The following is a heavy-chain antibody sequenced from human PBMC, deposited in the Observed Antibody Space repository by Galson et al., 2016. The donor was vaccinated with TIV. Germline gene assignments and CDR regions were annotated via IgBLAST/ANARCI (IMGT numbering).Heavy chain of an antibody. CDR1: GFTFNYYP. CDR3: AREEASGSDPLTVTVGFEY. D-gene: IGHD4-17*01. J-gene: IGHJ4*02. V-gene: IGHV3-30*04. Sequence: SLRLSCAASGFTFNYYPIHWVRQAPGKGLEWVAVISYDGNIKTYADSVKGRFTLSRDNSKNTLYLQMNSLRDEDTAVYYCAREEASGSDPLTVTVGFEYWGQGTLVTVSS. CDR2: ISYDGNIK.